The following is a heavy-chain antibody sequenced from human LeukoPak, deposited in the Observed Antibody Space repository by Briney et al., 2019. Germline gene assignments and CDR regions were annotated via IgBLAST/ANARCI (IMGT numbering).Heavy chain of an antibody. D-gene: IGHD1-7*01. V-gene: IGHV1-18*01. CDR3: ARAPPGTTWTIFDY. CDR1: GYTFTSYG. J-gene: IGHJ4*02. CDR2: ISAYNGNT. Sequence: RASVKVSCKAPGYTFTSYGISWVRQAPGQGLEWMGWISAYNGNTNYAQKLQGRVTMTTDTSTSTAYMELRSLRSDDTAVYYCARAPPGTTWTIFDYWGQGTLVTVSS.